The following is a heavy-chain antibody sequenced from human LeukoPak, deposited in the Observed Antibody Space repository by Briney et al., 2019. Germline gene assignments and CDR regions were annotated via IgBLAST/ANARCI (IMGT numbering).Heavy chain of an antibody. D-gene: IGHD3-10*01. J-gene: IGHJ5*02. V-gene: IGHV4-59*01. CDR1: GGSISPYF. Sequence: SETLSLTCTVSGGSISPYFWSWIRQPPGKGLEWIGYISYTGSTNYNPSLKSRVTISVDTSKNQFSLQLTSVSAADTAVYYCARDDYRGVTNFDPWGQGTLVTVSS. CDR2: ISYTGST. CDR3: ARDDYRGVTNFDP.